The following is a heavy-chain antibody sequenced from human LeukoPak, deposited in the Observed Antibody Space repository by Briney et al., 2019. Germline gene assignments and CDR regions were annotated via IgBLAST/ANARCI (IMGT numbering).Heavy chain of an antibody. CDR1: GYTFTGYY. Sequence: ASVKVSCKASGYTFTGYYMHWVRQAPGQGLEWMGWINPNSGGTNYAQKFQGRVTMTRDTSISTAYMELSRLRSDDTAVYYCARVIGKAAAGPFDYWGQGTLVTVSS. D-gene: IGHD6-13*01. CDR2: INPNSGGT. CDR3: ARVIGKAAAGPFDY. V-gene: IGHV1-2*02. J-gene: IGHJ4*02.